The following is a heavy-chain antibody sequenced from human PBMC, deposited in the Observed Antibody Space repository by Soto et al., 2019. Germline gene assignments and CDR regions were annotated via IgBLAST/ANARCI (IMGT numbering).Heavy chain of an antibody. Sequence: SVKVSCKASGGTFSSYGISWVRQAPGQGLEWMGGIIPIFGTANYAQKFQGRVTITADESTSTAYMELSSLRSEDTAVYYCARLAYSSSSDWFDPWGQGTLVTVSS. D-gene: IGHD6-6*01. CDR1: GGTFSSYG. CDR3: ARLAYSSSSDWFDP. CDR2: IIPIFGTA. J-gene: IGHJ5*02. V-gene: IGHV1-69*13.